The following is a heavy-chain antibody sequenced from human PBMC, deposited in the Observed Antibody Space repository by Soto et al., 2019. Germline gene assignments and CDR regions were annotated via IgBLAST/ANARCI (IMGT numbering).Heavy chain of an antibody. CDR2: ISFDGSDI. CDR3: AATPELDLLHI. J-gene: IGHJ3*02. CDR1: GFTFVSHA. D-gene: IGHD1-26*01. Sequence: QVQLVESGGGVVQPGRSLRLSCAGSGFTFVSHAMHWVRQAPGKGLEWVAVISFDGSDIYYADSVKGRFTISRDNSKNTLFLRMNSLRADDTAVYYCAATPELDLLHIWGQGTMVTVSS. V-gene: IGHV3-30*03.